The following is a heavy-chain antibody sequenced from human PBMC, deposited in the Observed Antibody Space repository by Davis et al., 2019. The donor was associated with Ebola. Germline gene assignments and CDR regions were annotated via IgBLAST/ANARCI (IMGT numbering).Heavy chain of an antibody. CDR1: GYSFTSYW. D-gene: IGHD4-23*01. CDR3: ARRYGGTPYYWYFDL. CDR2: IYPGDSDT. J-gene: IGHJ2*01. V-gene: IGHV5-51*01. Sequence: GASLIISCKCSGYSFTSYWIGWLRQMPGNGLEWMGIIYPGDSDTRYSPSFQGQVTISADKSISTAYLQWSSLKASDTAMYYCARRYGGTPYYWYFDLWGRGTLVTVSS.